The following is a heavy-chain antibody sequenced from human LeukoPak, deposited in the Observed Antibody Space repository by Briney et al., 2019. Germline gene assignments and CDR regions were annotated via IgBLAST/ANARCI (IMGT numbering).Heavy chain of an antibody. Sequence: GSSVKVSCKASGGTFSSYAISWVRQAPRQGLEWMGRIIPIFGTANYAQKFQGRVTITTDESTSTAYMELSSLRSEDTAVYYCARSKIGYDFWSGYYGGRIDYWGQGTLVTVSS. CDR3: ARSKIGYDFWSGYYGGRIDY. CDR2: IIPIFGTA. J-gene: IGHJ4*02. V-gene: IGHV1-69*05. D-gene: IGHD3-3*01. CDR1: GGTFSSYA.